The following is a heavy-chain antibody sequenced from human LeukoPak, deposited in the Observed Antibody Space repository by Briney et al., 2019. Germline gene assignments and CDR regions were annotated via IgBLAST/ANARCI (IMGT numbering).Heavy chain of an antibody. Sequence: GGSLRLSCAASGFTFSSYWMSWVRQAPGKGLEWVANIKQDGSEKYYVDSVKGRFTISRDNAKNSLYLQMNSLRAEDTAVYYCARDCSSSWSGGYYYYYMDVWGKGTTVTVSS. D-gene: IGHD6-13*01. CDR2: IKQDGSEK. CDR1: GFTFSSYW. V-gene: IGHV3-7*01. J-gene: IGHJ6*03. CDR3: ARDCSSSWSGGYYYYYMDV.